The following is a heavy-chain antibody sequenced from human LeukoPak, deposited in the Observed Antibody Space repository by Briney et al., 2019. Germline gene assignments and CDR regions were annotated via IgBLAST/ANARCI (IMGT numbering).Heavy chain of an antibody. V-gene: IGHV3-30*14. J-gene: IGHJ4*02. CDR1: GFTFSIYA. D-gene: IGHD6-19*01. Sequence: PGGSLRLSCAASGFTFSIYAMHWVRQAPGKGLEWVAIISYDGNNIAYADSVKGRFTISRDNSKNTLYLQMSSLRGEDTAVYYCYVSGWTEDIDNWGQGTLVTVSS. CDR3: YVSGWTEDIDN. CDR2: ISYDGNNI.